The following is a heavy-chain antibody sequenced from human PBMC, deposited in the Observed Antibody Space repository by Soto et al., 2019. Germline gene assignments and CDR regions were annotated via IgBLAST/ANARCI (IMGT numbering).Heavy chain of an antibody. D-gene: IGHD2-21*02. CDR2: VFSSVSA. Sequence: QLQLQESGPGQVRPSETLSLTCIVSGVSVSSYTWSWVRQPANKGLEWIGLVFSSVSATYNPSLKSRVSISMDTPENRISLKLDSVTAADAGVYFCARDGMATGDTWGPGTLVTVSS. J-gene: IGHJ4*02. CDR1: GVSVSSYT. V-gene: IGHV4-4*07. CDR3: ARDGMATGDT.